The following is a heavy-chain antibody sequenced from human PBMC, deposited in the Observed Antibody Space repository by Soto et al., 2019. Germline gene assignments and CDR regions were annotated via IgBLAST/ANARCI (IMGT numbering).Heavy chain of an antibody. V-gene: IGHV3-74*03. Sequence: EVQLVESGGDLVRPGGSLRLSCAASGFTFSGHWMHWVRQVPGKGLEWVSRVNTDGGTSAYADSVKGRFTISRENAKNPLYLPMSGLRGGDAAVYYWAREGGYWSRTSCYRRAFDTWGQGTTVSVSS. CDR2: VNTDGGTS. CDR3: AREGGYWSRTSCYRRAFDT. D-gene: IGHD2-2*01. CDR1: GFTFSGHW. J-gene: IGHJ3*02.